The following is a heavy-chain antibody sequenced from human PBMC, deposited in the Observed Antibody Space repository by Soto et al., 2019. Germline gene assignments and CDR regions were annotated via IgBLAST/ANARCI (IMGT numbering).Heavy chain of an antibody. Sequence: QVQLVQSGAEVKKPGSSVNVSCKASGDTLSRFAIAWVRQAPGQGLEWMGGILSYFRRPDYAEKFQGRIKISADETTNTAYIELSSLRADDTAIYVCATTEASINSYRDYYYHSGLHFWGQGTPVTVS. D-gene: IGHD1-1*01. CDR3: ATTEASINSYRDYYYHSGLHF. J-gene: IGHJ6*02. V-gene: IGHV1-69*01. CDR1: GDTLSRFA. CDR2: ILSYFRRP.